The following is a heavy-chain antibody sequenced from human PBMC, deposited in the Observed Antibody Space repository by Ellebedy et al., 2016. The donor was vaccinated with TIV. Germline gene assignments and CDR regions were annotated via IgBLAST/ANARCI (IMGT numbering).Heavy chain of an antibody. Sequence: GESLKISCEASGFTFSDYVMAWVRQVPGKGLEWVSAVAERDGRTFYADSVKGRFSISRDNFQNTLFLHMHSLAAGDTAIYYCTKRADNWGFFDFWGHGTLVTVSS. V-gene: IGHV3-23*01. J-gene: IGHJ4*01. CDR1: GFTFSDYV. CDR2: VAERDGRT. D-gene: IGHD1-1*01. CDR3: TKRADNWGFFDF.